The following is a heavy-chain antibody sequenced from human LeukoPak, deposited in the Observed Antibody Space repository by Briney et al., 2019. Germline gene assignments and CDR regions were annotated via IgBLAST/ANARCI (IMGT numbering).Heavy chain of an antibody. CDR3: ATLVYSGSRYHFDT. Sequence: PSETLSLTCSVSNGAVKNYYWTWIRQPPGQGPEWIRNFLYSGTTTYRASLDSRLIISVDNSKNTVSLRLFSVTAADTAVYYCATLVYSGSRYHFDTWGQGTLVTVSS. D-gene: IGHD1-26*01. CDR2: FLYSGTT. CDR1: NGAVKNYY. V-gene: IGHV4-59*02. J-gene: IGHJ4*02.